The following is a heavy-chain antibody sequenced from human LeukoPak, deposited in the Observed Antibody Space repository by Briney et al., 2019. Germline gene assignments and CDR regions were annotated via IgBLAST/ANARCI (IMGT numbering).Heavy chain of an antibody. CDR3: ARGTGYAVLDY. J-gene: IGHJ4*02. V-gene: IGHV3-11*05. CDR1: AFTLSDYY. Sequence: GGSLRLSCAASAFTLSDYYMSWVRQAPGKGLEWVSYIGGSSSYTNYADSVEGRFTISRDNAKNSLFLQMNSLRVEDTAVYYCARGTGYAVLDYWGQGTLVTVSS. D-gene: IGHD3/OR15-3a*01. CDR2: IGGSSSYT.